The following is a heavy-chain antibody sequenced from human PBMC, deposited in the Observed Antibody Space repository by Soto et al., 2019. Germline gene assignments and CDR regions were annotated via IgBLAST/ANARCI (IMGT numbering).Heavy chain of an antibody. CDR2: ISYGGGST. V-gene: IGHV3-23*01. CDR1: EFTFSNYA. J-gene: IGHJ2*01. Sequence: GGSLRLSCAASEFTFSNYAMSWVLQAPGKGLEWVSAISYGGGSTYYADSVKGRFTISRDNSKNTLYLQMNSLRAEDTAVYYCAKDQSDLHWYFDLWGRGTLVTVSS. CDR3: AKDQSDLHWYFDL.